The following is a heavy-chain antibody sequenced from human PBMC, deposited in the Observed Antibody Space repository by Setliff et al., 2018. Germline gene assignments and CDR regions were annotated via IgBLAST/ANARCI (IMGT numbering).Heavy chain of an antibody. Sequence: ASVKVSCKASGYTFTGHHLHWVRQAPGQGLEWRGWINPNSGGTNYAQKFQGRVTMTRDTSISTAYMELSRLRSDDTAMYYCARDLIAVAATTAFDIWGQGTMVTVS. J-gene: IGHJ3*02. CDR2: INPNSGGT. CDR3: ARDLIAVAATTAFDI. D-gene: IGHD6-19*01. CDR1: GYTFTGHH. V-gene: IGHV1-2*02.